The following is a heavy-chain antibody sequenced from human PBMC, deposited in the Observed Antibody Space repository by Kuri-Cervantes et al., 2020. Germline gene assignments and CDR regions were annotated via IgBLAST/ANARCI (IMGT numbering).Heavy chain of an antibody. J-gene: IGHJ4*02. Sequence: GESLKISCAASGFTFSSYWMSWVRQAPGKGLEWVSAISGSGGSTYYADSVKGRFTISRDNSKNTLYLQMNSLRAEDTAVYYCARESPWLLREGADYWGQGTLVTVSS. CDR3: ARESPWLLREGADY. V-gene: IGHV3-23*01. D-gene: IGHD3-9*01. CDR2: ISGSGGST. CDR1: GFTFSSYW.